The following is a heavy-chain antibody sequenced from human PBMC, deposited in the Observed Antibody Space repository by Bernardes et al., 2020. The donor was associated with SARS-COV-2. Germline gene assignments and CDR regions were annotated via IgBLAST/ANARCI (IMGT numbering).Heavy chain of an antibody. CDR3: AREWSSFDY. D-gene: IGHD1-26*01. V-gene: IGHV4-59*01. CDR1: GGSISNYY. J-gene: IGHJ4*02. CDR2: IHYSGST. Sequence: SETLSLTCTVSGGSISNYYWSWIRHPPGKGLEWIAYIHYSGSTSYSPSLKSRVTISVDTSKNQFSLKLSSVTAADTAVYYCAREWSSFDYWGQGALVTVSS.